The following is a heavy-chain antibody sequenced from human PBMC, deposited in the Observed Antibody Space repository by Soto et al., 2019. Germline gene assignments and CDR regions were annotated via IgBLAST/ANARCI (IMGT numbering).Heavy chain of an antibody. J-gene: IGHJ4*02. V-gene: IGHV4-4*02. Sequence: KPSETLSLTCAVSGGSFTSNNWWTWVRQPPGQELEWIGEIYRTGSTNYNPSLKSRVTISLDKSENQFSLKVTSLTAADTAVYYCASRDPGTSVDYWGQGTLVTVSS. CDR1: GGSFTSNNW. CDR3: ASRDPGTSVDY. CDR2: IYRTGST. D-gene: IGHD1-7*01.